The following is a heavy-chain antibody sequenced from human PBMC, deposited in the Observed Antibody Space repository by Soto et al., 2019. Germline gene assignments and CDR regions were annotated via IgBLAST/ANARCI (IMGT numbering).Heavy chain of an antibody. V-gene: IGHV3-30*04. J-gene: IGHJ4*02. D-gene: IGHD5-12*01. Sequence: QVQLVESGGGVGQPERSLRLSCAASGFTFTNYAMHWVRQAPGKGLEWVAVISNDGNTRYYAESVKGRFSISRDNLNNTLYVQVNTLKNEDTAVYYCAASRTSASGSPIAYWGQGTLVTVSS. CDR2: ISNDGNTR. CDR1: GFTFTNYA. CDR3: AASRTSASGSPIAY.